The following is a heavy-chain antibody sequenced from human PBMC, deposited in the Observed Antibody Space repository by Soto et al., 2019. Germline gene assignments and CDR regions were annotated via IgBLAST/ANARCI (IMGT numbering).Heavy chain of an antibody. Sequence: PGGSLRLSCAASGVTFNIYAMNWVRQAPGKGLEWVSTITSSGASTYYADSVKGRFTISRDNSKNTLYLQMSSLRAEDTAVYYCAKAVSTSGFYGMDVWGQGTTVTVSS. V-gene: IGHV3-23*01. J-gene: IGHJ6*02. CDR1: GVTFNIYA. CDR2: ITSSGAST. CDR3: AKAVSTSGFYGMDV.